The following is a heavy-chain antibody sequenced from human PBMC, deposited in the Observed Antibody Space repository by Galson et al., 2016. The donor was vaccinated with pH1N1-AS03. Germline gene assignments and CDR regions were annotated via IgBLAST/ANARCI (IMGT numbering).Heavy chain of an antibody. CDR2: IYPGDSDT. V-gene: IGHV5-51*03. D-gene: IGHD6-13*01. J-gene: IGHJ3*02. Sequence: QSGAEVKKPGESLKISCKGSGYYFSSYWVGWVRQKPGKGLEYMGIIYPGDSDTRYSPSFQAHVTISADKSITTAYLQWSSLTASDTAMYYCARRSYSSSWMGGFEIWGLGKMVTFPS. CDR1: GYYFSSYW. CDR3: ARRSYSSSWMGGFEI.